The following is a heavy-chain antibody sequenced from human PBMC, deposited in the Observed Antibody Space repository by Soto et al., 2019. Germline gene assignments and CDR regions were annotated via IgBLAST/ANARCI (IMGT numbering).Heavy chain of an antibody. CDR1: GGSISSSSYY. CDR2: IYYSWST. J-gene: IGHJ4*02. V-gene: IGHV4-39*01. Sequence: QLQLQESGPGLVKPSETLSLTCTVSGGSISSSSYYWVWIRPHPGKGLECIGSIYYSWSTYYNPSLKCRVTISVNTYKNQFSLKMSSVTAADTAVYYCARNDNSSSWYEHDYWGQGTLVTVSS. D-gene: IGHD6-13*01. CDR3: ARNDNSSSWYEHDY.